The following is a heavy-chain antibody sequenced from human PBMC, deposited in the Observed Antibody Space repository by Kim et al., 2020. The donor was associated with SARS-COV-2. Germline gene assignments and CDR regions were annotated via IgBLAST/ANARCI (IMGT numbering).Heavy chain of an antibody. D-gene: IGHD3-22*01. J-gene: IGHJ4*02. CDR3: ARGVTYYYDSSGYDFDY. CDR2: IYSGGST. Sequence: LSLTCAASGFTVSSNYMSWVRQAPGKGLEWVSVIYSGGSTYYADSVKGRFTISRDNSKNTLYLQMNSLRAEDTAVYYCARGVTYYYDSSGYDFDYWGQGTLVTVSS. V-gene: IGHV3-66*02. CDR1: GFTVSSNY.